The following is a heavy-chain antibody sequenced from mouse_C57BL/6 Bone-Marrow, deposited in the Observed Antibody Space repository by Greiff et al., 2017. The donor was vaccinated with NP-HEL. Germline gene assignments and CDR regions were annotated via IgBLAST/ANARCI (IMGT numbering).Heavy chain of an antibody. J-gene: IGHJ2*01. Sequence: QVQLQQPGAELVMPGASVKLSCKASGYTFTSYWMHWVKQRPGQGLEWIGEIDPSDSYTNYNQKFKGKSTLTVDQSSSTADMQLSSLTSEDSAVYYGARGGTTVVARENFDYWGQGTTLTVSS. CDR3: ARGGTTVVARENFDY. V-gene: IGHV1-69*01. CDR2: IDPSDSYT. CDR1: GYTFTSYW. D-gene: IGHD1-1*01.